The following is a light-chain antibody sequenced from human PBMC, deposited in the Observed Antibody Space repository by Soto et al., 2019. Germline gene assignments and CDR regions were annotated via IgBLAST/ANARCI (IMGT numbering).Light chain of an antibody. CDR1: SSDAGGYNY. CDR2: DVS. Sequence: QSVLTQPASVSGSPGQSITISCTGTSSDAGGYNYVSWYQQHPSKAPKLMIYDVSNRPSGVSNRFTGSKSGNTASLTISGLQAEDEADYYCSSYTSSSTYNYVFGTGTKVTVL. J-gene: IGLJ1*01. V-gene: IGLV2-14*01. CDR3: SSYTSSSTYNYV.